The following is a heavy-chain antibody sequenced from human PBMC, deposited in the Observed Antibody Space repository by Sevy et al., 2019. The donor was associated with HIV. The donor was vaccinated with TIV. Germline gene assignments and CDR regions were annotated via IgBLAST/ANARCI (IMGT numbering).Heavy chain of an antibody. CDR2: ISDDGSNK. J-gene: IGHJ5*01. D-gene: IGHD2-21*02. CDR1: GFTFSTYG. CDR3: AKAGPQYCGGDCSNNWFDS. V-gene: IGHV3-30*18. Sequence: GGSLRLSCAASGFTFSTYGMHWVRQAPGKGLEWVAVISDDGSNKYYSDSVKGRFTISRDNSKNTLYLQMNSLRAEDTAVYTCAKAGPQYCGGDCSNNWFDSWGQGTLVTVSS.